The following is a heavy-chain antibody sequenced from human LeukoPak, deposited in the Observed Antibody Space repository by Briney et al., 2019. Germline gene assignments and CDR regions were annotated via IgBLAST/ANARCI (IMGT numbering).Heavy chain of an antibody. J-gene: IGHJ3*02. CDR2: INEDESET. CDR3: AKTPSGLARVDAFDI. Sequence: GGSLRLSCAASGFNFSYSWMSWVRQAPGKGLEWVATINEDESETYYADSVMGRFTISRDNAENSLFLQMTSLRAEDTAVYYCAKTPSGLARVDAFDIWGQGTMVTVSS. CDR1: GFNFSYSW. D-gene: IGHD3-10*01. V-gene: IGHV3-7*03.